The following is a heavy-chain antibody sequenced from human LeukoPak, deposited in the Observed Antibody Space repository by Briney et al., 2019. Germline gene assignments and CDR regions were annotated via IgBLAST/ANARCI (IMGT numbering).Heavy chain of an antibody. CDR1: GGFFSGYY. Sequence: PSETLSLTCAVYGGFFSGYYWSWIRQPPGKGLEWIGEINHSGSTNYNPSLKSRVTISVDTSKNQFSLKLSSVTAADTAVYYCARGVPATAFDIWGQGTMVTVSS. V-gene: IGHV4-34*01. J-gene: IGHJ3*02. D-gene: IGHD2-2*01. CDR3: ARGVPATAFDI. CDR2: INHSGST.